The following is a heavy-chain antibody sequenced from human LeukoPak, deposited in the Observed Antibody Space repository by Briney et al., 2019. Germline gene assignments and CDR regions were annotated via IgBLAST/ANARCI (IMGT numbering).Heavy chain of an antibody. J-gene: IGHJ4*02. D-gene: IGHD5-12*01. CDR1: GFTFDDHG. Sequence: PGGSLRLSCAASGFTFDDHGMSWLRQAPGKGLEWVSGINWNGGSTGYADSVKGRFTISRDNAKNSLYLQMNSLRAEDTALYYCARGGVATIPTILDYWGQGTLVTVSS. CDR2: INWNGGST. CDR3: ARGGVATIPTILDY. V-gene: IGHV3-20*04.